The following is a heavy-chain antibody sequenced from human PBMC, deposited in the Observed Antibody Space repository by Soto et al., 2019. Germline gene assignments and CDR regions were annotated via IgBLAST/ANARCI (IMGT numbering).Heavy chain of an antibody. V-gene: IGHV1-69*12. CDR1: GGTFSSYA. J-gene: IGHJ2*01. CDR2: IIPIFGPA. CDR3: ARVRYYDSSGYSYWYFDL. D-gene: IGHD3-22*01. Sequence: QVQLVQSGAEVKKPGSSVKVSCKASGGTFSSYAISWVRQAPGQGLEWMGGIIPIFGPANYAQKFQGRVPITGDESTSTAYMELSSLSSEDTAVYYCARVRYYDSSGYSYWYFDLWGRGTLVTVSS.